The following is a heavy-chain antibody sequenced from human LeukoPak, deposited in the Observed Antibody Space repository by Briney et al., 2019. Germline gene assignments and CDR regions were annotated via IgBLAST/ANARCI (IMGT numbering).Heavy chain of an antibody. CDR2: IYPGESDT. CDR3: ARRAVPAAKDDAFDI. CDR1: GYSFTSYW. Sequence: GESLKISCKGSGYSFTSYWIGWVRQMPGKGLEWMGIIYPGESDTRYSSSFQGQVTISADKSISTAYLQWSSLKASDTAMYYCARRAVPAAKDDAFDIWGQGTMVTVSS. D-gene: IGHD2-2*01. J-gene: IGHJ3*02. V-gene: IGHV5-51*01.